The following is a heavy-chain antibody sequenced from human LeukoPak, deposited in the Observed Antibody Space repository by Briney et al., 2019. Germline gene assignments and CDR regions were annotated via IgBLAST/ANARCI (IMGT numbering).Heavy chain of an antibody. Sequence: GGSLRLSCAASGFTFSSYTMNWVRQAPGKGLEWVSSISSSSSYIYYADSVKGRFTISRDNAKNSLYLQMNSLRADDTAVYYCARMTYYYDSSGYYYYYYYMDVWGKGTTVTISS. D-gene: IGHD3-22*01. J-gene: IGHJ6*03. CDR2: ISSSSSYI. V-gene: IGHV3-21*01. CDR3: ARMTYYYDSSGYYYYYYYMDV. CDR1: GFTFSSYT.